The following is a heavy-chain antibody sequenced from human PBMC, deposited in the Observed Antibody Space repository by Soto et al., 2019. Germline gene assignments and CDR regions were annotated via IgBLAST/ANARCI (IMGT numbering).Heavy chain of an antibody. J-gene: IGHJ6*02. CDR2: ISDRGGST. D-gene: IGHD3-3*01. CDR1: GFTFSTYA. CDR3: AKGSDYDFWSGRDYYYGMDV. V-gene: IGHV3-23*01. Sequence: GGSLRLSCAASGFTFSTYARSWVLQAQGKGLEWVSGISDRGGSTYYADSVKGRFTISRDNSKNTLYLQMNSLRAEDTAVYYCAKGSDYDFWSGRDYYYGMDVWGQGTTVTVSS.